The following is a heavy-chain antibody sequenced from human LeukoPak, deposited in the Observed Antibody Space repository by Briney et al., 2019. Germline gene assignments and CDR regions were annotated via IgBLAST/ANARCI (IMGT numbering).Heavy chain of an antibody. Sequence: ASVKVSCKASGYTFTSYDINWVRQATGQGLEWMGWMNPNSGNTGYAKKFQGRVTMTRNTSISTAYMGLSSLRSEDTAVYYCARGGLLRYFDWLFRYYYGMDVWGQGTTVTVSS. CDR1: GYTFTSYD. V-gene: IGHV1-8*01. D-gene: IGHD3-9*01. J-gene: IGHJ6*02. CDR2: MNPNSGNT. CDR3: ARGGLLRYFDWLFRYYYGMDV.